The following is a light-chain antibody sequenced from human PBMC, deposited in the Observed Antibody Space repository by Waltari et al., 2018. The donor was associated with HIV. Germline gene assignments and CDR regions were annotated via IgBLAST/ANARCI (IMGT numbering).Light chain of an antibody. CDR2: GKN. CDR3: TSRDSSGNLVV. CDR1: SLRSYY. V-gene: IGLV3-19*01. Sequence: SSELTQDPAVSVALGQTVRITCQGDSLRSYYASWYQQKPGQTPVLVIYGKNNRPSGTPDRFSGSSSENTASLTTTGAQAEDEADYYCTSRDSSGNLVVFCGGTKLTVL. J-gene: IGLJ2*01.